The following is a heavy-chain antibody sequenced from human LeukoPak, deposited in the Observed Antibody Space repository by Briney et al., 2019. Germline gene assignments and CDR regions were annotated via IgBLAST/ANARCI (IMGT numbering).Heavy chain of an antibody. Sequence: SETLSLTCTVSGYSISSGYYWSWIRQPAGKGLEWIGRIHTSGSTNYNPSLKSRVTMSVDTSKNQFSLKLSSVTAADTAVYYCARDRYYYDSSGYVFDYWGQGTLVTVSS. V-gene: IGHV4-4*07. CDR3: ARDRYYYDSSGYVFDY. J-gene: IGHJ4*02. CDR2: IHTSGST. D-gene: IGHD3-22*01. CDR1: GYSISSGYY.